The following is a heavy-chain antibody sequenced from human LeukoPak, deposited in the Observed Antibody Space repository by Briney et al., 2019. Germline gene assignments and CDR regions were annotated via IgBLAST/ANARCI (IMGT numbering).Heavy chain of an antibody. CDR3: ASDYYDSSGYYHPFDP. J-gene: IGHJ5*02. D-gene: IGHD3-22*01. V-gene: IGHV1-8*01. CDR2: MNPNSGNT. Sequence: ASVKVSCKASGYTFTSYDINWVRQATGQGLEWMGWMNPNSGNTGYAQKFQGRVTITRDTSASTAYMELSSLRSEDTAVYYCASDYYDSSGYYHPFDPWGQGILVTVSS. CDR1: GYTFTSYD.